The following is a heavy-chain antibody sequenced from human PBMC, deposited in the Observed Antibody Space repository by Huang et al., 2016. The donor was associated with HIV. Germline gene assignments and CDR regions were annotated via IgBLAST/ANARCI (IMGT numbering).Heavy chain of an antibody. V-gene: IGHV1-69*13. CDR2: LMPGFCST. D-gene: IGHD4-4*01. Sequence: QVQLLQSGAEVTKPGSSVKVSCKASGGPFRSYSIAWVRQAPGQGLEGMASLMPGFCSTNYEQKLQGRVRVTADESTSTVYMELRDLRPDDTAVYFCARGSLEYSVSSSLDYWGQGTHVTVSS. J-gene: IGHJ4*02. CDR3: ARGSLEYSVSSSLDY. CDR1: GGPFRSYS.